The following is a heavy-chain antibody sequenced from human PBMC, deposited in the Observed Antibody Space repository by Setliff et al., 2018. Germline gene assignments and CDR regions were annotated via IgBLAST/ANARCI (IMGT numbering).Heavy chain of an antibody. J-gene: IGHJ4*02. V-gene: IGHV4-61*10. CDR2: IYYSGST. CDR3: ARQEDDSSGYYSTD. CDR1: GGSISSGSYY. Sequence: SETLSLTCTVSGGSISSGSYYWSWIRQPAGKGLEWIGYIYYSGSTNYNPSLKSRVTISVDTSKNQFSLKLSSVTAADTAVYYCARQEDDSSGYYSTDWGQGTLVTVSS. D-gene: IGHD3-22*01.